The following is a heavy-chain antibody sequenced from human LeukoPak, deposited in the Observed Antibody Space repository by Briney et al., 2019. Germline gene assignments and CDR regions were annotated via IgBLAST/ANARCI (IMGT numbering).Heavy chain of an antibody. J-gene: IGHJ4*02. V-gene: IGHV3-66*01. CDR3: ARGRTGTNPFDY. CDR2: IYSGGST. CDR1: RFTFSSYS. Sequence: GGSLRLSCAASRFTFSSYSMTWVRQAPGKGLEWVSVIYSGGSTYYADSVKGRFTISRDNSKNTLYLQMNSLRAEDTAVYYCARGRTGTNPFDYWGQGTLVTVSS. D-gene: IGHD1-1*01.